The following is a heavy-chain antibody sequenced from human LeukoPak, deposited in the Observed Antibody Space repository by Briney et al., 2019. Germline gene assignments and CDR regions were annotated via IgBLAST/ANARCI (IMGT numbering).Heavy chain of an antibody. CDR2: INPNSGGT. V-gene: IGHV1-2*02. CDR3: ARVEYDYVWGSYRSPYYFDY. CDR1: GYTFTGYY. Sequence: ASVKVSCKASGYTFTGYYMHWVRQAPGQVLEWMGWINPNSGGTNYAQKFQGRVTMTRDTSISTAYMELSRLRSDDTAVYYCARVEYDYVWGSYRSPYYFDYWGQGTLVTVSS. D-gene: IGHD3-16*02. J-gene: IGHJ4*02.